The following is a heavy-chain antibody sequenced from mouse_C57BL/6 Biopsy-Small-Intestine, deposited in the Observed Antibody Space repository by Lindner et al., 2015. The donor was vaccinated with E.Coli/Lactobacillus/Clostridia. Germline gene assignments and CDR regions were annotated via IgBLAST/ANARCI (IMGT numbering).Heavy chain of an antibody. J-gene: IGHJ2*01. CDR1: GYTLTSYG. Sequence: VQLQESGAEVARPGASVKLSCKASGYTLTSYGISWVKQGIGQGLEWIGEIYPRSGDTYYNEKFKGKATLTADKSSSTAYMELRSLTSEDSAVYFCARRGISGYVYFDYWGQGTTLTVSS. V-gene: IGHV1-81*01. CDR3: ARRGISGYVYFDY. CDR2: IYPRSGDT. D-gene: IGHD3-2*02.